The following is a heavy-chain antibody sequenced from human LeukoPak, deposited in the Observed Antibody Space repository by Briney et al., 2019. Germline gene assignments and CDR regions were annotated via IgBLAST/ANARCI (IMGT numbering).Heavy chain of an antibody. J-gene: IGHJ5*02. CDR3: AESRVAVAAPRNWFDP. CDR1: GFTFSSYA. D-gene: IGHD6-19*01. CDR2: ISGSGLST. V-gene: IGHV3-23*01. Sequence: QAGGSLRLSCAASGFTFSSYAMSWVRQAPGKGLEWVSTISGSGLSTYYADSVKGRFTISRDNSNNTLYLQMNSLRVEDTAVYYCAESRVAVAAPRNWFDPWGQGTLVTVSS.